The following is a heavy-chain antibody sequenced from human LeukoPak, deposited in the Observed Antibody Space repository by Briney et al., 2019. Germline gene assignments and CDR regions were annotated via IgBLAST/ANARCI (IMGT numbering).Heavy chain of an antibody. CDR2: IKQDGSEK. CDR1: GFTFSSYW. CDR3: ARGPDWLRLDHFDY. V-gene: IGHV3-7*01. D-gene: IGHD5-12*01. J-gene: IGHJ4*02. Sequence: GGSLRLSCAASGFTFSSYWMSWVRQAPGKGLEWVANIKQDGSEKYYVDSVKGRFTISRDTSKNTLYLQMSSLRGEDTAVYYCARGPDWLRLDHFDYWGQGTLVTVSS.